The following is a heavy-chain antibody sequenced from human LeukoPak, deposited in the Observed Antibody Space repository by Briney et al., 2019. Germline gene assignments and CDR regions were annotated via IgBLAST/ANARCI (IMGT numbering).Heavy chain of an antibody. CDR2: IYSGGST. CDR1: GFXVSSNY. Sequence: PGGSLRLSCAASGFXVSSNYMSWVRQAPGRGLEWVSVIYSGGSTHYADSVEGRFTISRDNSKNMLYLQMNSLRAEDTAVYYCARTIVVAGFTDYFDYWGQGTLVSVSS. V-gene: IGHV3-53*01. CDR3: ARTIVVAGFTDYFDY. J-gene: IGHJ4*02. D-gene: IGHD6-19*01.